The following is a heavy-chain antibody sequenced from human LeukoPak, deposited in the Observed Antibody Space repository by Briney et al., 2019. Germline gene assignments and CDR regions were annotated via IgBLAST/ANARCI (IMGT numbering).Heavy chain of an antibody. V-gene: IGHV3-23*01. CDR3: AKGRYYDILTGYSGYYYYGMDV. D-gene: IGHD3-9*01. J-gene: IGHJ6*02. Sequence: GGSLRLSCAASGFTFSSYAMSWVRQAPGKGLEWVSAISGSGGSTYYADSVKGRFTISRDNSKNTLYLQMNSLRAEDTAVYYCAKGRYYDILTGYSGYYYYGMDVWGQGTTVTVSS. CDR2: ISGSGGST. CDR1: GFTFSSYA.